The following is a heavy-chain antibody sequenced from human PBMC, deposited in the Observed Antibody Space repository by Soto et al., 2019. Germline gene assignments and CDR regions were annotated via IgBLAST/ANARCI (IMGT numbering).Heavy chain of an antibody. CDR2: INPKSGGT. V-gene: IGHV1-2*02. J-gene: IGHJ5*02. Sequence: ASVKVSCKASGYTFTGYYLHWVRQAPGQGLEWMGWINPKSGGTKYAQNFQGRVTMTRDTSISTAYMELSSLRSEDTAVYYCATPGYSSSWQNWFDTWGQGTLVTVSS. CDR1: GYTFTGYY. D-gene: IGHD6-13*01. CDR3: ATPGYSSSWQNWFDT.